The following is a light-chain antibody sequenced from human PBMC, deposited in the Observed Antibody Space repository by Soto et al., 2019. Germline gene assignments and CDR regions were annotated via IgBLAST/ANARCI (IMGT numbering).Light chain of an antibody. CDR2: DAS. CDR1: QSISTW. V-gene: IGKV1-5*01. CDR3: QQYGNYYT. J-gene: IGKJ2*01. Sequence: DIQMTQSPSTLSASVGDRVTITCRTSQSISTWLAWYQQKPGKAPKLLIYDASSLESGVPSRFSGSGSGTEFTLTITSLHPDDFATYYCQQYGNYYTFVQGTKLEIK.